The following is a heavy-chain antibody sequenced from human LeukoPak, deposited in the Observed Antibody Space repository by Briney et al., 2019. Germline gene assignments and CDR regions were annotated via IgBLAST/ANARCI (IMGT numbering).Heavy chain of an antibody. V-gene: IGHV4-34*01. CDR1: GGSFSGYY. CDR2: INHSGST. J-gene: IGHJ5*02. CDR3: ARGRAAYYDYVWGSSGWFDP. Sequence: KPSETLSLTCAVYGGSFSGYYWSWIRQPPGKGLEWVGEINHSGSTNYNPSLKSRATISVDTSKNQFSLKLSSVTAADTAVYYCARGRAAYYDYVWGSSGWFDPWGQGTLVTVSS. D-gene: IGHD3-16*01.